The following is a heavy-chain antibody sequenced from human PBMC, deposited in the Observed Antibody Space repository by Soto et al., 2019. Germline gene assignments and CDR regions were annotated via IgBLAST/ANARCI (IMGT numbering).Heavy chain of an antibody. Sequence: LSPPCSVICYRFTDHSTVWACPAPGKSLEWMGSIYPGDSDMRYSPSFRGQVTMSVDKSINTAYLQWGSLKASDTAKFYCARVSREFWSGLEYWGQGTLVILSA. CDR3: ARVSREFWSGLEY. J-gene: IGHJ4*02. D-gene: IGHD3-3*01. V-gene: IGHV5-51*01. CDR1: CYRFTDHS. CDR2: IYPGDSDM.